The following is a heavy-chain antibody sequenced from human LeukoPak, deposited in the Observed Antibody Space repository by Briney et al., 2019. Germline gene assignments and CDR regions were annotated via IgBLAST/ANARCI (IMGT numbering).Heavy chain of an antibody. J-gene: IGHJ4*02. CDR2: IWYDDYGSNE. D-gene: IGHD6-13*01. V-gene: IGHV3-33*01. Sequence: GGSLRLSCAASGFSLSKYGMHWVRQAPGKGLEWVAVIWYDDYGSNEYYVQSVKGRFTISRDNSKNTLYLQMNSLRAEDTAVYYCARGAAAGTLFDYWGQGTLVTVSS. CDR3: ARGAAAGTLFDY. CDR1: GFSLSKYG.